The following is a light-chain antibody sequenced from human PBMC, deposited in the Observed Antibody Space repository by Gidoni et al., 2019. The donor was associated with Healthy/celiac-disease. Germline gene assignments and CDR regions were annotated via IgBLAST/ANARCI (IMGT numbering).Light chain of an antibody. V-gene: IGKV3-11*01. Sequence: EIVLTQSQATLSLSPGERATLSCRASQSVSSYLAWYQQKPGQAPRLLIYDASNRATGIPARFSGSGSGTDFTLTIISLAPEDFAFYYCQQRSNWPQLTFGGXTKVEIK. CDR3: QQRSNWPQLT. CDR1: QSVSSY. J-gene: IGKJ4*01. CDR2: DAS.